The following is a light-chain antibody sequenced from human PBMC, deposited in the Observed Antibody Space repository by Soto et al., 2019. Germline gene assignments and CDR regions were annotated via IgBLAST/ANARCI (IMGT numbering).Light chain of an antibody. CDR3: SSYRSSNTLL. CDR1: SSDVGDYDY. J-gene: IGLJ2*01. CDR2: EVS. Sequence: QSVLTQPASVSGSPGQSITISCTGTSSDVGDYDYVSWYQQYAGKAPKMMIYEVSNRPSGVSNRFSGSKSGNTASLTISGLPAEDEADYYCSSYRSSNTLLFGGGTKLTVL. V-gene: IGLV2-14*01.